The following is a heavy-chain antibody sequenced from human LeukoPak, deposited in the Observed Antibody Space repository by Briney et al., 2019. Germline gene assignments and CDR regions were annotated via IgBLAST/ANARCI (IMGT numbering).Heavy chain of an antibody. Sequence: ASAKVSCTASGYTFTSYDINRVRQATGPGLEWMGWMNPNSGNTGSAQTCHGRVTMTRKTSISTAYMELSSLRSEDTAVYYCARADYDSSGYYLNWFDPWGQGTLVTVPS. CDR2: MNPNSGNT. J-gene: IGHJ5*02. CDR3: ARADYDSSGYYLNWFDP. CDR1: GYTFTSYD. D-gene: IGHD3-22*01. V-gene: IGHV1-8*01.